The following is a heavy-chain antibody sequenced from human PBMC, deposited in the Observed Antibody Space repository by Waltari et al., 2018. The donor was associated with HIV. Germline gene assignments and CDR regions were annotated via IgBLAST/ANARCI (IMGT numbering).Heavy chain of an antibody. CDR2: INPKRGKT. CDR3: ARDGVGDAAFDY. D-gene: IGHD1-26*01. J-gene: IGHJ4*02. CDR1: GYNFTGYY. V-gene: IGHV1-2*02. Sequence: QVQLLQSGPEVRKPGASVKVSCRASGYNFTGYYMHWVRQAPGQGLEWMGWINPKRGKTHLAQKFKGKVTMTRVTSSRTAYLEMRRLKSDDTAIYYCARDGVGDAAFDYWGQGTLVTVS.